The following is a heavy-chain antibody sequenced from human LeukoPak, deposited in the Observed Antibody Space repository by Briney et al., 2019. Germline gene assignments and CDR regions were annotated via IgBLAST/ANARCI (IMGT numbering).Heavy chain of an antibody. J-gene: IGHJ6*03. Sequence: ASVKVSCKASGYTFTGYYLHWVRQAPGQGLEWMGWINPNSGGTNYAQKFQGRVTMTRDTSISTAYMELSRLRSDDTAVYYCASNGPYYDILTGYYSYYYYMDVWGKGTTVTLSS. CDR1: GYTFTGYY. D-gene: IGHD3-9*01. V-gene: IGHV1-2*02. CDR3: ASNGPYYDILTGYYSYYYYMDV. CDR2: INPNSGGT.